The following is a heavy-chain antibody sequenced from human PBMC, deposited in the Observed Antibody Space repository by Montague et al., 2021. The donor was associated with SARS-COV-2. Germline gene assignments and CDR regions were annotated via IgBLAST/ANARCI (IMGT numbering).Heavy chain of an antibody. CDR1: GGSISSYY. CDR3: ARQRRYQLPITIFGVVMADDFDI. V-gene: IGHV4-59*08. CDR2: IYYSGST. J-gene: IGHJ3*02. D-gene: IGHD3-3*01. Sequence: SETLSLTCTVSGGSISSYYWSWIRQPPGKGLEWICYIYYSGSTNYNPSLKIRVTISVDTSKNQFSLKLSSVTAADTAVDYCARQRRYQLPITIFGVVMADDFDIWGQGTMVTVSS.